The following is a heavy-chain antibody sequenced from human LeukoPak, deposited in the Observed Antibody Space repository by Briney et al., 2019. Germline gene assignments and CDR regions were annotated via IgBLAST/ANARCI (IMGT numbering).Heavy chain of an antibody. Sequence: ASVKVSCKASGYTFTSYYMHWVRQAPGQGLEWMGIINPSGDSTRYAQKFQGRVTVTRDTSTSTVYMELSSLRSEDTAVYYCARRNEQWLVPDYWGQGTLVTVSS. CDR3: ARRNEQWLVPDY. CDR2: INPSGDST. V-gene: IGHV1-46*01. J-gene: IGHJ4*02. D-gene: IGHD6-19*01. CDR1: GYTFTSYY.